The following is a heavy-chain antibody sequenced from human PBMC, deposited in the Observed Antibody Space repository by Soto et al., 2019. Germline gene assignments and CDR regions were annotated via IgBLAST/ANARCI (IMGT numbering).Heavy chain of an antibody. D-gene: IGHD3-22*01. CDR3: ARGPNDSSGYYYYGMDV. CDR2: IYTSGST. V-gene: IGHV4-4*07. Sequence: PSETLSLTCTVSGGSISSYYWSWIRQPAGKGLEWIGRIYTSGSTNYNPSLKSRVTMSVDTSKNQFSLKLSSVTAADTAVYYCARGPNDSSGYYYYGMDVWGQGTTVTVSS. CDR1: GGSISSYY. J-gene: IGHJ6*02.